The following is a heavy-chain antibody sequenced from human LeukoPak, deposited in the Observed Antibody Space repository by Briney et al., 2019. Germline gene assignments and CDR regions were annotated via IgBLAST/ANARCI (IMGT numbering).Heavy chain of an antibody. D-gene: IGHD3-3*01. CDR2: ISSSSSTI. V-gene: IGHV3-48*01. Sequence: GGSLRLSCAASGFTFSSYSMNWVRQAPGKGLEWVSYISSSSSTIYYADSVKGRFTISRDNAKNSLYLQMNSLRAEDTAVYYCARDANDFWCGYSMVPFDYWGQGTLVTVSS. CDR1: GFTFSSYS. CDR3: ARDANDFWCGYSMVPFDY. J-gene: IGHJ4*02.